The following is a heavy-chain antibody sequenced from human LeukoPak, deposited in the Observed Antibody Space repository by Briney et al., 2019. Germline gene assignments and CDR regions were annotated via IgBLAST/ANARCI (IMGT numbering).Heavy chain of an antibody. D-gene: IGHD3-22*01. Sequence: PGGSLRLSCAASGCTFSSYEMNWVRQAPGKGLEWVSCISSSGSTIYYADSVKGRFTISRDSAKNSLYLQMNSLRAEDTAGYYCAGVSYDRRGYHSEYFDYWGQGTLVTVSS. CDR3: AGVSYDRRGYHSEYFDY. CDR2: ISSSGSTI. CDR1: GCTFSSYE. V-gene: IGHV3-48*03. J-gene: IGHJ4*02.